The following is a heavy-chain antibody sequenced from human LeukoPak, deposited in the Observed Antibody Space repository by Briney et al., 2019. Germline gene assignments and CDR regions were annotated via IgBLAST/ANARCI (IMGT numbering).Heavy chain of an antibody. Sequence: GGSLRLSCAASGFTFSSNFMSWVRQAPGQGMEWVSVIYSGGRTDYADSVKRRFTISRDNSRSTLSLQMDSLRAEDTATYYCATYRQIQVPFEFWGQGTLVTVSS. CDR2: IYSGGRT. J-gene: IGHJ4*02. CDR1: GFTFSSNF. CDR3: ATYRQIQVPFEF. D-gene: IGHD5-18*01. V-gene: IGHV3-53*01.